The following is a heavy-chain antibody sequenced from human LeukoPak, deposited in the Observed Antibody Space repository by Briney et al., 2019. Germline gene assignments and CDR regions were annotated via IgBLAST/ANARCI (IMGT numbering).Heavy chain of an antibody. V-gene: IGHV4-59*08. J-gene: IGHJ5*02. CDR1: GGSISGYY. Sequence: PSETLSLTCTVSGGSISGYYWSWIRQPPGKGPEWIGYIYYSGSTNYNPSLKSRVTISVDTSKNQFSLKMNSVTAADTAVYYCAGHESARDWFDPWGQGTLVTVSS. CDR2: IYYSGST. CDR3: AGHESARDWFDP.